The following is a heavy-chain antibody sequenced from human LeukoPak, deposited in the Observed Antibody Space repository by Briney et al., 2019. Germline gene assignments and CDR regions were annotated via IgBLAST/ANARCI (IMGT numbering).Heavy chain of an antibody. CDR2: ISSSGSTI. Sequence: GGSLRLSCAASGFTFSSYEMNWVRQAPGKGLEWVSYISSSGSTIYYADSVKGRFTISRDNAKNSLYLQMNSLRAEDTAVFYCARYTSNVVGKRHYIDHWGQGTLVTVSS. D-gene: IGHD1-26*01. V-gene: IGHV3-48*03. J-gene: IGHJ4*02. CDR3: ARYTSNVVGKRHYIDH. CDR1: GFTFSSYE.